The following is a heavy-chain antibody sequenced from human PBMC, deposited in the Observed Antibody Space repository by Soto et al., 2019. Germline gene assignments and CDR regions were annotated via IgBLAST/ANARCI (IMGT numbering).Heavy chain of an antibody. J-gene: IGHJ4*02. CDR2: ITSSGSYT. CDR3: VKGEYYYDGSAYYPFDY. Sequence: PGGSLRLSCAASGLTFSDYYMSWIRQAPGKGLEWVSYITSSGSYTKYADSVQGRFTISRDNSKNTAYLQMSSLRPEDTAVYYCVKGEYYYDGSAYYPFDYWGQGRMVTVSS. D-gene: IGHD3-22*01. CDR1: GLTFSDYY. V-gene: IGHV3-11*06.